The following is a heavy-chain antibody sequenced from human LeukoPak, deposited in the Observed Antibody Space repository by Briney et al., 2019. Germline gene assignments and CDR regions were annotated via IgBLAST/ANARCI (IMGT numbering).Heavy chain of an antibody. CDR2: INPNSGGT. CDR1: GYTFTGVY. Sequence: ASLKVSFKASGYTFTGVYMHWVRQAPGQGLEWIGWINPNSGGTNYAHKFHGRVTMTSDTSSSTAYMELSRLRTDETAVYYCARGPRSYGSGSHDYWGQGKMVTVSS. J-gene: IGHJ4*02. CDR3: ARGPRSYGSGSHDY. D-gene: IGHD3-10*01. V-gene: IGHV1-2*07.